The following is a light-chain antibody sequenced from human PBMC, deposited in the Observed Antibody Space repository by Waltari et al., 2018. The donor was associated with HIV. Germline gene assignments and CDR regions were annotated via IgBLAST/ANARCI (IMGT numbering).Light chain of an antibody. V-gene: IGLV2-14*01. CDR2: EVS. CDR1: TSDIGYYNY. J-gene: IGLJ2*01. CDR3: SSYTRRGPAI. Sequence: ASVSGSPGQSIVISCTGTTSDIGYYNYVSWYQHQPGQAPTAVIYEVSSRPSGISSRFSGSKSGNTAFLAISGLQIDDEGDYFCSSYTRRGPAIFGAGTTLTVL.